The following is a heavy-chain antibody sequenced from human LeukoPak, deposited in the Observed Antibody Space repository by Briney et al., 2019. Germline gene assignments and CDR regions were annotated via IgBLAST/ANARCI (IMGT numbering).Heavy chain of an antibody. CDR2: INPSGGST. J-gene: IGHJ4*02. CDR3: ARDRTKGIAAAGIDY. Sequence: TSVKVSCKASGYTFTSYYMHWVRQAPGQGLEWMGIINPSGGSTSYAQKFQGRVTMTRDTSTSTVYMELSSLRSEDTAVYYCARDRTKGIAAAGIDYWGQGTLVTVSS. CDR1: GYTFTSYY. D-gene: IGHD6-13*01. V-gene: IGHV1-46*01.